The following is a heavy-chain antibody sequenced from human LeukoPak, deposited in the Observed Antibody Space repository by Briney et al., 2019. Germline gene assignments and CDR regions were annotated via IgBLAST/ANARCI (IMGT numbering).Heavy chain of an antibody. V-gene: IGHV1-46*01. D-gene: IGHD1-14*01. CDR3: ARDLGWNHDAFDI. CDR1: GYTFTSYY. CDR2: INPSGGST. J-gene: IGHJ3*02. Sequence: ASVKVSCKASGYTFTSYYMHWVRQAPGQGLEWMGIINPSGGSTSYAQKFQGRVTMTRDMSTSTVYMELSSLRSEDTAVYYCARDLGWNHDAFDIWGQGTMVTVSS.